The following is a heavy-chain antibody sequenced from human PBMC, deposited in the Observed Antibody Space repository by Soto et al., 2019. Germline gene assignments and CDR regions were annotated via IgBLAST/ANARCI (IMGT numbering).Heavy chain of an antibody. CDR2: INADNGDT. Sequence: ASVKVSCKTSGYTFTSYAIHWVRQAPGQRLEWMGWINADNGDTKYSQKFSGRVTTTRDTSANTAFMELSSLRSEDTAMYYCARELQGLYYFDFWGQGTLVTVSS. J-gene: IGHJ4*02. D-gene: IGHD4-4*01. CDR1: GYTFTSYA. CDR3: ARELQGLYYFDF. V-gene: IGHV1-3*01.